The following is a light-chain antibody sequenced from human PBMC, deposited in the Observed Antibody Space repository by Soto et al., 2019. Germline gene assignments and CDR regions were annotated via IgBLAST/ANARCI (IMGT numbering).Light chain of an antibody. CDR3: QQYNTWPRT. Sequence: EVVMTQSPATLSVSPGERATLSCRASQIVGTNLAWYQQKPGQAPRLLIYGASTRATAIPARFSGSGSGTEFTLSISSLQSEDFAVYYCQQYNTWPRTFGQGTKVDTK. CDR1: QIVGTN. CDR2: GAS. V-gene: IGKV3-15*01. J-gene: IGKJ1*01.